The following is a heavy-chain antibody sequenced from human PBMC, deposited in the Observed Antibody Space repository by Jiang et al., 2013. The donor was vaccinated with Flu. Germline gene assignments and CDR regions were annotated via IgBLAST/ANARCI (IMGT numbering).Heavy chain of an antibody. CDR3: ARTTDYSSRTGFDY. Sequence: SETLSLTCTVSGGSISSYYWSWIRQPPGKGLEWIGYIYYSGSTNYNPSLKSRVTISVDTSKNQFSLKLSSVTAADTAVYYCARTTDYSSRTGFDYWGQGTLVTVSS. J-gene: IGHJ4*02. CDR1: GGSISSYY. CDR2: IYYSGST. D-gene: IGHD6-13*01. V-gene: IGHV4-59*01.